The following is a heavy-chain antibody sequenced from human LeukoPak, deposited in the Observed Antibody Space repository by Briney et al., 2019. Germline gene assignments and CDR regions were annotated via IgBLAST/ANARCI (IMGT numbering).Heavy chain of an antibody. D-gene: IGHD3-10*01. CDR2: ISSSSSTI. CDR1: GFTFSSYS. CDR3: ARDYYGSGTNPPDY. V-gene: IGHV3-48*04. J-gene: IGHJ4*02. Sequence: GGSLRLSCAASGFTFSSYSMNWVRQAPGKGLEWVSYISSSSSTIYYADSVKGRFTISRDHAKNSLYLQMNSLRAEDTAVYYCARDYYGSGTNPPDYWGQGTLVTVSS.